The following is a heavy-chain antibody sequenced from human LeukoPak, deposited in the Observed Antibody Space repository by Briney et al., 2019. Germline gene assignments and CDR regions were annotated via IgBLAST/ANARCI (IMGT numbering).Heavy chain of an antibody. CDR3: ARDNYGDYFAYYYMDV. Sequence: SETLSLTCTVSGGSISSYYWSWIRQPPGKGLEWIGYIYTSGSTNYNPSLKSRVTISVDTSKNQFSLKLSSVTAADTAVYYCARDNYGDYFAYYYMDVWGKGTTVTVSS. CDR2: IYTSGST. J-gene: IGHJ6*03. CDR1: GGSISSYY. V-gene: IGHV4-4*09. D-gene: IGHD4-17*01.